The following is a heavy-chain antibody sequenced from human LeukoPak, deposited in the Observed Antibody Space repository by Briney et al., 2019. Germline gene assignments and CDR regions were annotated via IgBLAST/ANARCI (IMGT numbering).Heavy chain of an antibody. J-gene: IGHJ4*02. CDR2: IYYSGST. D-gene: IGHD3-10*01. CDR3: ARGDTMVRGVIIAGPFGY. V-gene: IGHV4-39*07. Sequence: SETLSLTCTVSGGSISSSSYYWGWIRQPPGKGLEWIGSIYYSGSTYYNPSLKSRVTISVDTSKNQFSLKLSSVTAADTAVYYCARGDTMVRGVIIAGPFGYWGQGTLVTVSS. CDR1: GGSISSSSYY.